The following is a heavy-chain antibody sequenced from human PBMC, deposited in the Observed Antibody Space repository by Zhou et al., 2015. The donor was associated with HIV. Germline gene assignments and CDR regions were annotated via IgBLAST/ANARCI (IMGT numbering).Heavy chain of an antibody. CDR2: IIPILGIA. J-gene: IGHJ5*02. CDR3: ARVVTRGGLFDP. CDR1: GGTFSSYT. D-gene: IGHD3-16*01. V-gene: IGHV1-69*09. Sequence: QVQLVQSGAEVKKPGSSVKVSCKASGGTFSSYTISWVRQAPGQGLEWMGRIIPILGIANYAQKFQGRVTITADKSTSTAYMELSSLRSEDTAVYYCARVVTRGGLFDPWGQGTLVTVSS.